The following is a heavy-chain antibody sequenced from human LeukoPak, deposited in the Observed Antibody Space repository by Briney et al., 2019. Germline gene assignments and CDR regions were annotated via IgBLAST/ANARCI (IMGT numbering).Heavy chain of an antibody. Sequence: SQTLSLTCAIFGDIISSNSSWNWIRQSSSRGLEWLGRTYYRSKWYNDYVVSVKSRININPDTSKNQFSLQLNSVTPEDTAVYYCARGGQGDGYSADEAFDIWGQGTMVTVS. CDR2: TYYRSKWYN. CDR1: GDIISSNSS. V-gene: IGHV6-1*01. CDR3: ARGGQGDGYSADEAFDI. D-gene: IGHD5-18*01. J-gene: IGHJ3*02.